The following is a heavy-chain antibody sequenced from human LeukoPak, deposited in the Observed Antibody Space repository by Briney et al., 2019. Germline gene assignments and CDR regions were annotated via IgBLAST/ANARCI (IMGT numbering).Heavy chain of an antibody. CDR1: GDSVSSGNYY. Sequence: SETLSLTCTVSGDSVSSGNYYWSWIRQPPGKGLEWIGYIYYSGSTNYNPSLKSRVTISVDTSKNQFSLKLSSVTAADTAVYYCARGKDGRSSPFDYWGQGTLVTVSS. J-gene: IGHJ4*02. V-gene: IGHV4-61*01. CDR2: IYYSGST. CDR3: ARGKDGRSSPFDY. D-gene: IGHD6-13*01.